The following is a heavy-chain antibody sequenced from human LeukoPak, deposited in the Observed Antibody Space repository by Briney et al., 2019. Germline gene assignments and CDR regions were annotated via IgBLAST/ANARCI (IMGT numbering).Heavy chain of an antibody. V-gene: IGHV4-34*01. CDR2: INHSGST. CDR1: GGSFSGYY. Sequence: NTSETLSLTCAVYGGSFSGYYWSWIRQPPGKGLEWIGEINHSGSTNYNPSLKSRVTISVDTSKNQFSLKLSSVTAADTAVYYCARFRHAYYGMDVWGQGTTVTVSS. CDR3: ARFRHAYYGMDV. J-gene: IGHJ6*02.